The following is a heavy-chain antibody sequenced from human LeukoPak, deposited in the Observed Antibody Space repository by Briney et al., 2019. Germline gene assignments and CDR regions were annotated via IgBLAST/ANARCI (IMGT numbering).Heavy chain of an antibody. V-gene: IGHV4-39*02. CDR1: GGSLSTSYY. CDR2: ICSGGNT. D-gene: IGHD1-1*01. Sequence: SETLSLTCTVSGGSLSTSYYWGWIRLTPGKGLEWIGSICSGGNTCYNPSLRSRVTIFADSSKDQFYLILTSVTAADTAVYYCARDGPWKSDCWGQGTLVTVSS. J-gene: IGHJ4*02. CDR3: ARDGPWKSDC.